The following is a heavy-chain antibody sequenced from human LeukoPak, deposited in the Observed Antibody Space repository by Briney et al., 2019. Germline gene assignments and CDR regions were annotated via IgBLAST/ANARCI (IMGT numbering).Heavy chain of an antibody. CDR1: GFTFSNYG. CDR2: ISGSADGI. CDR3: ARDDAVAGGFLDY. D-gene: IGHD6-19*01. V-gene: IGHV3-23*01. Sequence: GGSLRLSCAASGFTFSNYGMTWVRQAPGKGLEWLSFISGSADGIYYADSVKGRFATSRDNSKNTLYLQMNSLRAADTAVYYCARDDAVAGGFLDYWGQGTLVTVSS. J-gene: IGHJ4*02.